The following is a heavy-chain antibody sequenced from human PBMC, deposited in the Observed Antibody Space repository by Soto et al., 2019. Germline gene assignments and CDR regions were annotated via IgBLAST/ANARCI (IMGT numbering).Heavy chain of an antibody. CDR3: ARDSESGSYYSTDY. D-gene: IGHD1-26*01. CDR1: GYTFTGYY. V-gene: IGHV1-2*02. CDR2: INPNSGGT. Sequence: ASVKVSCKASGYTFTGYYKHWVRQAPGQGLEWMGWINPNSGGTNYAQKFQGRVTMTRDTSISTAYMELSRLRSDDTAVYYCARDSESGSYYSTDYWGQGTLVTVSS. J-gene: IGHJ4*02.